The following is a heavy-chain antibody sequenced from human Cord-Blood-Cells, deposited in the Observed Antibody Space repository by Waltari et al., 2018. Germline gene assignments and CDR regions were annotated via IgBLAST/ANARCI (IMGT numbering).Heavy chain of an antibody. J-gene: IGHJ5*02. D-gene: IGHD1-7*01. CDR3: ARGRLLELRRYNWFDP. CDR2: IIPIFGTA. CDR1: GGPFSSYP. Sequence: QVQLVQSGAAVKKPGSPVKVSCKAYGGPFSSYPISWVRQALGKGLEGLGGIIPIFGTANYAQKFQGRVTITADESTSTAYMELSSLRSEDTAVYYCARGRLLELRRYNWFDPWGQGTLVTVSS. V-gene: IGHV1-69*01.